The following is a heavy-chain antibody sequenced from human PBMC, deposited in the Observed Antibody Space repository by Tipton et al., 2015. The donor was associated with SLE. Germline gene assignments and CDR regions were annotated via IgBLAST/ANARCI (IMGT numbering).Heavy chain of an antibody. CDR3: ARDWCSSTSCYGYYYMDV. D-gene: IGHD2-2*01. Sequence: TLSLTCTVSGGSISGSDYFWGWIRQPPGKGLEWIGSISRSGNTYYSPSLKSRVTISVDTSKNQFSLKLSSVTAADTAVYYCARDWCSSTSCYGYYYMDVWGKGTTVTVSS. J-gene: IGHJ6*03. CDR2: ISRSGNT. V-gene: IGHV4-39*07. CDR1: GGSISGSDYF.